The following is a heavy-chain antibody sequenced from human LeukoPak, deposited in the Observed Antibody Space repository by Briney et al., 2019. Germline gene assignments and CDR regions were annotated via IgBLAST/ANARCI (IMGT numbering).Heavy chain of an antibody. Sequence: PSETLSLTCAVSGGSITSGGYSWSWIRQPPGKGLEWIGYIYHSGSTYYSPSVKSRVTISVDRSKNQFSLKLSSVTAADTAVYYCARGKVTRAYFDYWGQGSLVTVSS. CDR2: IYHSGST. J-gene: IGHJ4*02. CDR3: ARGKVTRAYFDY. D-gene: IGHD4-11*01. CDR1: GGSITSGGYS. V-gene: IGHV4-30-2*01.